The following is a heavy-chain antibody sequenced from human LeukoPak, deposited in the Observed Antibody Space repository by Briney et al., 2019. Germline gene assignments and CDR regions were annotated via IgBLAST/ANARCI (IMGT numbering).Heavy chain of an antibody. Sequence: SVKVSCKASGGTFSSYAISWVRQAPGQGLEWMGRIIPIFGTANYAQKFQGRVTITTDESTSTAYMELSSLRSEDTAVYYCAREPEARGYYYYYMDVWGKGITVTVPS. CDR3: AREPEARGYYYYYMDV. J-gene: IGHJ6*03. CDR2: IIPIFGTA. CDR1: GGTFSSYA. V-gene: IGHV1-69*05.